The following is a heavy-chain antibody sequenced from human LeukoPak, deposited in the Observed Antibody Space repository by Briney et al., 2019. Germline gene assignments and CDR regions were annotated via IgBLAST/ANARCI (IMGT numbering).Heavy chain of an antibody. J-gene: IGHJ4*02. D-gene: IGHD4-17*01. Sequence: QPGGSLRLSCAASGFTVSSNYMSWVRQAPGKGLEWVSAISGSGGSTYYADSVKGRFTISRDNSKNTLYLQMNSLRAEDTAVYYCASTMTTVTTGADYWGQGTLVTVSS. CDR3: ASTMTTVTTGADY. CDR2: ISGSGGST. CDR1: GFTVSSNY. V-gene: IGHV3-23*01.